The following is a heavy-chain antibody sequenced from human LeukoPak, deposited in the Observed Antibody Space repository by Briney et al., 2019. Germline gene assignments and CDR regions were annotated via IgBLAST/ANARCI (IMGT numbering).Heavy chain of an antibody. V-gene: IGHV3-53*01. CDR2: IYSGGST. CDR3: ARDPRGYSSSWYYFAY. CDR1: GFTVSSNY. J-gene: IGHJ4*02. D-gene: IGHD6-13*01. Sequence: PGGSLRLSCAASGFTVSSNYMSWVRQAPGKGLEWVSVIYSGGSTYYADSVKGRFTISRDNSKNTLYLQMNSRRAEDTAVYYCARDPRGYSSSWYYFAYWGQGTLVTVSS.